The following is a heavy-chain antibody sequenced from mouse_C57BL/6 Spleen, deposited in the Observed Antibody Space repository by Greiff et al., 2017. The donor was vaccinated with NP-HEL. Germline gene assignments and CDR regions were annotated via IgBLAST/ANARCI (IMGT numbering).Heavy chain of an antibody. CDR3: ARSRGSSYWYFDV. Sequence: VQLQQSGAELVMPGASVKLSCKASGYTFTSYWMHWVKQRPGQGLEWIGMIHPNSGSTNYNEKFKSKAKLTVDKSSSTAYMQLSSLTSEDSAVYYCARSRGSSYWYFDVWGTGTTVTVSS. J-gene: IGHJ1*03. CDR2: IHPNSGST. D-gene: IGHD1-1*01. V-gene: IGHV1-64*01. CDR1: GYTFTSYW.